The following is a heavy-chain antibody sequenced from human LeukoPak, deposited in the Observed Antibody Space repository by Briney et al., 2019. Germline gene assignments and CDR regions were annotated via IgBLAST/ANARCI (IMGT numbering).Heavy chain of an antibody. D-gene: IGHD1-20*01. CDR2: IDPSGTAL. CDR1: GFTIRDYA. Sequence: NPGGSLRLSCAASGFTIRDYAMSWVRQAPGKGLEWVSYIDPSGTALYYADSVKGRFTVSRDNGKNSLSLQLRSLRAEDTALYYCARAAYNWNWGQGTLVTVSS. CDR3: ARAAYNWN. J-gene: IGHJ4*02. V-gene: IGHV3-11*01.